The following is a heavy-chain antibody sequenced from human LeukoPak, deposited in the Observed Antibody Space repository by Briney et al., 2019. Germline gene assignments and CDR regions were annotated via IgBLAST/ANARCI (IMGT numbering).Heavy chain of an antibody. CDR2: IHWNGDTT. J-gene: IGHJ6*03. D-gene: IGHD3-9*01. CDR1: GFTFDDYG. CDR3: AGGLRYYYYYYMDV. V-gene: IGHV3-20*04. Sequence: GGSLRLSCAASGFTFDDYGMNWVRQAPGKGLEWISGIHWNGDTTNYAASVEGRFTISRDNAKNSLYLQMNSLRAEDTALYYCAGGLRYYYYYYMDVWGKGTTVTVSS.